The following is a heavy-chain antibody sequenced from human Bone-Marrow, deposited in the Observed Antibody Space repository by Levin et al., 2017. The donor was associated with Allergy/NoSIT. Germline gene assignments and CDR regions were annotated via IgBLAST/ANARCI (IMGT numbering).Heavy chain of an antibody. V-gene: IGHV3-23*01. Sequence: LSLTCAASGFTFSSYAMSWVRQAPGKGLEWVSAISGSGGSTYYADSVKGRFTISRDNSKNTLYLQMNSLRAEDTAVYYCARSGGGYYNLPFDYWGQGTLVTVSS. D-gene: IGHD3-22*01. CDR1: GFTFSSYA. J-gene: IGHJ4*02. CDR2: ISGSGGST. CDR3: ARSGGGYYNLPFDY.